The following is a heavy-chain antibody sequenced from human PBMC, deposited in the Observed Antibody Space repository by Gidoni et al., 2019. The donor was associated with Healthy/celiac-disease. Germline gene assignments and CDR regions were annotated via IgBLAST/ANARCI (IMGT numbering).Heavy chain of an antibody. J-gene: IGHJ6*02. D-gene: IGHD6-25*01. V-gene: IGHV4-34*01. CDR1: GGSFSGYY. CDR3: ARGSGPSYGRPMDV. Sequence: QLQLQQWGAALLKPSETLSLTCAVYGGSFSGYYWSWIRQPPGKGLEWIGKTNHSGSTNYNPSLKSRVTISVDTSKNQFSLKLSSVTAADTAVYYCARGSGPSYGRPMDVWGQGTTVTVSS. CDR2: TNHSGST.